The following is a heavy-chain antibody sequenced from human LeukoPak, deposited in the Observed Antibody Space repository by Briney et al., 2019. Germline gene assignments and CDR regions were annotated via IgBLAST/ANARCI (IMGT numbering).Heavy chain of an antibody. CDR3: ARDHAPGI. CDR2: ISGSTRNI. D-gene: IGHD7-27*01. J-gene: IGHJ3*02. V-gene: IGHV3-23*01. Sequence: GGSLRLSCAASGFIFYSYAVSWVRQAPGKGLEWVSAISGSTRNIYYADSVKGRFTISRDNSKNTLYLQMNSLRVEDTAVYYCARDHAPGIWGQGTMVSVSS. CDR1: GFIFYSYA.